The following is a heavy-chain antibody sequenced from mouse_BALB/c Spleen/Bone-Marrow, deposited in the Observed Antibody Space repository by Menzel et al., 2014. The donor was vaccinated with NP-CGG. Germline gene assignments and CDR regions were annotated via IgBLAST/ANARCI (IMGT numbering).Heavy chain of an antibody. V-gene: IGHV1-54*01. D-gene: IGHD2-3*01. CDR3: ARDGSLFPD. J-gene: IGHJ3*01. Sequence: VQLQQSGAELVRPGTSVKVSCKASGYGFTNYWIERVTQRPGQGLEWIGVINPGSGGAPYHEKFKAKVTLTADKSSSTAFMHRISLTSDDAAFYFCARDGSLFPDWCQRSPVAVSA. CDR2: INPGSGGA. CDR1: GYGFTNYW.